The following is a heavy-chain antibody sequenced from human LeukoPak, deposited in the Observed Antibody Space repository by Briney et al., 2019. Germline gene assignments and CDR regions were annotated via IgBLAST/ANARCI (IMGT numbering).Heavy chain of an antibody. Sequence: SQTLSLTCAISGDSVSSNSVTWNWIRQSPSRGLEWLGRAYYRSTWYNDYAVSVGGRITVNPDTSKNQFSLHLNSVTPEDTAVYYCARRLTQYDCFDPWGQGILVTVSS. CDR1: GDSVSSNSVT. V-gene: IGHV6-1*01. CDR2: AYYRSTWYN. J-gene: IGHJ5*02. D-gene: IGHD2-2*01. CDR3: ARRLTQYDCFDP.